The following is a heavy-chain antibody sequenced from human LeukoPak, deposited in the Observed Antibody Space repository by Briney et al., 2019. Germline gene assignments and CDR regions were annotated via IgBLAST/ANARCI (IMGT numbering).Heavy chain of an antibody. Sequence: GGSLRLSCAASGFTFSSSGMSWVRQAPGRGLEWVSGITGSGGNTYYADSVKGRFTISRDNAKNTLFLQMNSLRAEDTAVYYCATTGSGSYYDYWGQGTLVTVSS. V-gene: IGHV3-23*01. J-gene: IGHJ4*02. CDR1: GFTFSSSG. D-gene: IGHD1-26*01. CDR3: ATTGSGSYYDY. CDR2: ITGSGGNT.